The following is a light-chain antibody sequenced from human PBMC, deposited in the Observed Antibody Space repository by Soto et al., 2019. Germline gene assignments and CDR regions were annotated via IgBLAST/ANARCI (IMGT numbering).Light chain of an antibody. CDR1: ASNVGSTY. J-gene: IGLJ3*02. Sequence: QSVLTQPPSASGTPGQRVSISCSGSASNVGSTYVFWYQQVPGTAPTLLIYKNNQRPSGVPDRFSASTSGTSASLAITGLQAEDEADYYCQSYDSTLSGSRVFGGGTKLTVL. V-gene: IGLV1-47*01. CDR2: KNN. CDR3: QSYDSTLSGSRV.